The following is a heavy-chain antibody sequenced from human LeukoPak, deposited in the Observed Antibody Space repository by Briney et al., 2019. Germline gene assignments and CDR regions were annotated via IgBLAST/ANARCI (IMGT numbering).Heavy chain of an antibody. V-gene: IGHV3-9*01. CDR2: ISWNSGSI. J-gene: IGHJ5*02. Sequence: PGGSLRLSCAASGFTVSSNYMSWVRQAPGKGLEWVSGISWNSGSIGYADSVKGRFTISRDNAKDSLYLQMNSLRAEDTALYYCAKGLHTAMVRGNWFDPWGQGTLVTVPS. CDR3: AKGLHTAMVRGNWFDP. CDR1: GFTVSSNY. D-gene: IGHD5-18*01.